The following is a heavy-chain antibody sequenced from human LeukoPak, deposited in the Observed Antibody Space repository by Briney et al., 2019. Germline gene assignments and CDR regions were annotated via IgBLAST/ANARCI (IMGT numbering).Heavy chain of an antibody. Sequence: GRSLRLSCVASGFTFSSYGMHWVRQAPGKGLEWVAVISYDGSNKYYADSVKGRFTISRDNSKNTLYLQMNSLRAEDTAVYYCAKEAYYYGSGSYLPYYFDYWGQGTLVTVSS. J-gene: IGHJ4*02. V-gene: IGHV3-30*18. CDR3: AKEAYYYGSGSYLPYYFDY. CDR1: GFTFSSYG. CDR2: ISYDGSNK. D-gene: IGHD3-10*01.